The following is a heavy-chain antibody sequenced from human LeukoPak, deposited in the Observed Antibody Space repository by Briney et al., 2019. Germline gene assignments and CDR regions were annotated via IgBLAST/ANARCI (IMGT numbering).Heavy chain of an antibody. CDR2: ISAYNGNT. J-gene: IGHJ3*02. D-gene: IGHD3-22*01. CDR3: ATTLDYYDSSVLRIGAFDI. CDR1: GYTFTSYG. V-gene: IGHV1-18*01. Sequence: ASVKVSCKASGYTFTSYGISWVRQAPGQGLEWMGWISAYNGNTNYAQKLQGRVTMTTDTSTSTAYMVLRSLRSDDTAVYYCATTLDYYDSSVLRIGAFDIWGQGTMVTVSS.